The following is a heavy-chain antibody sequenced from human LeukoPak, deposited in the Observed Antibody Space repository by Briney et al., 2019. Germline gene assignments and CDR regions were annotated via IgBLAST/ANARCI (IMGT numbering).Heavy chain of an antibody. Sequence: PGGSLRLSCAASGFTFSDCYMNWIRQAPGKGLEWVSYVSCGSTYTNYADSVKGRFTVSRDNAKNSLSLQMSSLRAEDTAVYYCARRITGGTPEYWGQGTLVIVSS. CDR2: VSCGSTYT. CDR3: ARRITGGTPEY. D-gene: IGHD1-14*01. V-gene: IGHV3-11*03. CDR1: GFTFSDCY. J-gene: IGHJ4*02.